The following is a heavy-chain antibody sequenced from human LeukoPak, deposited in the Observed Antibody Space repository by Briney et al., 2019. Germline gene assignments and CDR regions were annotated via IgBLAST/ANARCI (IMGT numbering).Heavy chain of an antibody. D-gene: IGHD4-17*01. V-gene: IGHV1-2*02. J-gene: IGHJ4*02. CDR2: INPNSGGT. Sequence: ASVKVSCKASGYTFTGYYMHWVRQAPGQGLEWMGWINPNSGGTNYAQKFQGRVTMTRDTSISTAYMELSRLRSDDTAVYYCARAPYGDYETDYWGQGTLVTVSS. CDR3: ARAPYGDYETDY. CDR1: GYTFTGYY.